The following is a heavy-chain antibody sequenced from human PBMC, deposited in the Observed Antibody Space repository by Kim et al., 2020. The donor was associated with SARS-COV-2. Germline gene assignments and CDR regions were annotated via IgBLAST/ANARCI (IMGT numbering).Heavy chain of an antibody. CDR1: GFAVSSNS. J-gene: IGHJ4*02. Sequence: GGSLRLSCAASGFAVSSNSMTWVRQAPGKGLEWVSILCSGGGTYYADSVKGRFTISRDNSKNTLYLQMSGLRVEDTAVYFCAIDMLPWPHDFWGQGTLVT. V-gene: IGHV3-53*01. CDR3: AIDMLPWPHDF. CDR2: LCSGGGT. D-gene: IGHD2-8*01.